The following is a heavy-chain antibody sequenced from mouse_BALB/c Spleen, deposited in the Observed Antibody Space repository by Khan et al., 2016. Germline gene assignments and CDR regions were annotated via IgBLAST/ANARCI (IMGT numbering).Heavy chain of an antibody. Sequence: EVQLVESGGGLVQPGGSMKLSCAASAFTFSDAWMDWVRQSPEKGLEWVAEIRSKANNHATYFTESGKGRFTISRDDSTSNVYLQMNSLTADDTGIYYCRSVYFDYWGQGTTLTVSS. V-gene: IGHV6-6*01. CDR3: RSVYFDY. CDR2: IRSKANNHAT. CDR1: AFTFSDAW. J-gene: IGHJ2*01.